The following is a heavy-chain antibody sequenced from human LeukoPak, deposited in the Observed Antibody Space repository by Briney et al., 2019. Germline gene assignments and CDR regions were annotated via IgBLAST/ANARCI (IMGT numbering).Heavy chain of an antibody. J-gene: IGHJ5*02. CDR2: FDPEDGET. CDR3: ARDGRVTIAATHPKGFDP. D-gene: IGHD2-15*01. CDR1: GYTLTELS. Sequence: GASVKVSCKVSGYTLTELSMHWVRQAPGKGLEWMGGFDPEDGETIYAQKFQGRVTMTEDTSTDTAYMELSSLRSEDTAVYYCARDGRVTIAATHPKGFDPWGQGTLVTVSS. V-gene: IGHV1-24*01.